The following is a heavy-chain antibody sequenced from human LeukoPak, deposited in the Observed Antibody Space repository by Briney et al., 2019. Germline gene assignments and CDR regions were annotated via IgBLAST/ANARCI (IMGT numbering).Heavy chain of an antibody. CDR3: ASVYSSGWHDAFDI. J-gene: IGHJ3*02. Sequence: SETLSPTCTVSGGSISSYYWSWIRQPPGKGLEWIGYIYYSGSTNYNPSLKSRVTISVDTSKNQFSLKLSSVTAADTAVYYCASVYSSGWHDAFDIWGQGTMVTVSS. CDR1: GGSISSYY. D-gene: IGHD6-19*01. CDR2: IYYSGST. V-gene: IGHV4-59*01.